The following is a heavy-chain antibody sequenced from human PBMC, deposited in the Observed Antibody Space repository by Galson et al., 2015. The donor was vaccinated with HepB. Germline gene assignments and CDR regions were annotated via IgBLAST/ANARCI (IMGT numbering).Heavy chain of an antibody. J-gene: IGHJ4*02. V-gene: IGHV3-23*01. Sequence: SLRLSCAASGFTFSNYAMSWVRQAPGKGLEWVSVISGSGVSTYYADSVKGRFTISRDNSKNTLHVQMNSLRAEDTAVYYCAKRGFSYGLTSGSHDFWGQGTLVTVSS. CDR1: GFTFSNYA. CDR2: ISGSGVST. CDR3: AKRGFSYGLTSGSHDF. D-gene: IGHD5-18*01.